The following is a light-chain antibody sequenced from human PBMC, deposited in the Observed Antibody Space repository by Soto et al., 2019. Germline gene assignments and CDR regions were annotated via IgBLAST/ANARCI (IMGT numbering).Light chain of an antibody. CDR1: SSNFGAGYE. CDR2: NNL. Sequence: QSVLTQPPSVSGAPGHRVTISCTGSSSNFGAGYEVHWYKQLPGAAPTLVIFNNLNRPSGVPERFSGSKSGTSASLVISGLQAEDEADYYCQSFDSSLRVYVFGSGTKVTVL. CDR3: QSFDSSLRVYV. V-gene: IGLV1-40*01. J-gene: IGLJ1*01.